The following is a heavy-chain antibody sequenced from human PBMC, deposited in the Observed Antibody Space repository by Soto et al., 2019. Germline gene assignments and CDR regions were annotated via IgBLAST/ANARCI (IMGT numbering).Heavy chain of an antibody. D-gene: IGHD3-10*01. Sequence: DVQLLESGGHLVQPGGSLRLSCAASGFTFSSYAMSWVRQAPGKGLEWVSSVSAGGDMTYYSDSVKGRFTISRDNSNNALFLQMNSLRSEDTALYYCARGDRGGSGSPASYYYSGLDVGGQGTTVTVS. CDR3: ARGDRGGSGSPASYYYSGLDV. CDR2: VSAGGDMT. J-gene: IGHJ6*02. CDR1: GFTFSSYA. V-gene: IGHV3-23*01.